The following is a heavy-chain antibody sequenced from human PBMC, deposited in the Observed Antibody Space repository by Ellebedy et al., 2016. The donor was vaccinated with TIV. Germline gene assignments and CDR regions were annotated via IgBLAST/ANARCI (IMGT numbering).Heavy chain of an antibody. CDR3: AKGLPFGELPLDY. J-gene: IGHJ4*02. CDR2: ISGSGGST. CDR1: GFTFSSYA. D-gene: IGHD3-10*01. Sequence: GESLKISXAASGFTFSSYAMSWVRQAPGKGLEWVSAISGSGGSTYYADSVKGRFTISRDNSKNTLYLQMNSLRAEDTAVYYCAKGLPFGELPLDYWGQGTLVTVSS. V-gene: IGHV3-23*01.